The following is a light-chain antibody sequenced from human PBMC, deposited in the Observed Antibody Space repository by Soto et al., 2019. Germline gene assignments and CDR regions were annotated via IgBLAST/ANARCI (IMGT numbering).Light chain of an antibody. J-gene: IGKJ3*01. CDR2: AAS. CDR3: QKYKSAPYT. CDR1: QDITNS. V-gene: IGKV1-27*01. Sequence: DIQMTQSPSSLSASVGDRVTITCRASQDITNSLAWYQQKPGKGPTLLIYAASTLQSGVPSRFSGSGSGTDFTLTISSLQPEDVATYYCQKYKSAPYTFGPGTKVDIK.